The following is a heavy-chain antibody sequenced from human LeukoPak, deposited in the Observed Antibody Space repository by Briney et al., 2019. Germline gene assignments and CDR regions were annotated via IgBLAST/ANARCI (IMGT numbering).Heavy chain of an antibody. CDR1: GFSLRSYS. V-gene: IGHV3-48*01. Sequence: GGSLRLSCAASGFSLRSYSMSWVRQAPGKRLEWLSHISSGSATIYYADSVKGRFTISRDNAKNSLYLQMNRLRVDDTAVYYCARGSSEVLLWFGESPNWGQGTMVTVSS. D-gene: IGHD3-10*01. J-gene: IGHJ3*01. CDR3: ARGSSEVLLWFGESPN. CDR2: ISSGSATI.